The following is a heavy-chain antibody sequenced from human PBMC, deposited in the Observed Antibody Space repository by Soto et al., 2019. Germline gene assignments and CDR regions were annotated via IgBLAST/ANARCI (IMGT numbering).Heavy chain of an antibody. J-gene: IGHJ4*02. D-gene: IGHD3-10*01. CDR3: ARSPRDILLWFGSPAGGGHFDY. Sequence: SETLSLTCTVSGGSISSGDYYWSWIRQPPGKGLEWIGYIYYSGSTYYNPSLKSRVTISVDTSKNQFSLKLSSVTAADTAVYYCARSPRDILLWFGSPAGGGHFDYWGQGTLVTVSS. V-gene: IGHV4-30-4*01. CDR1: GGSISSGDYY. CDR2: IYYSGST.